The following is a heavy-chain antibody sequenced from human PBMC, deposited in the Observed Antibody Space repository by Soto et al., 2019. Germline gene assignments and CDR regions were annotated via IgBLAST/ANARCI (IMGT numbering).Heavy chain of an antibody. D-gene: IGHD3-3*01. Sequence: SETLSLTCAVYGGSFSGYYWSWIRQPPGKGLEWIGEINHSGSTNYNPSLKSRVTISVDTSKNQFSLKLSSVTAADKAVYYCARGSPGLLRGLEWLFPSFGYLGQGTLVTVSS. V-gene: IGHV4-34*01. CDR1: GGSFSGYY. J-gene: IGHJ4*02. CDR3: ARGSPGLLRGLEWLFPSFGY. CDR2: INHSGST.